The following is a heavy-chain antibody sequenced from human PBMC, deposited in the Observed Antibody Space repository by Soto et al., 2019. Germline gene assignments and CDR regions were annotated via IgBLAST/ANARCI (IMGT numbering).Heavy chain of an antibody. V-gene: IGHV4-34*01. CDR2: INHSGST. J-gene: IGHJ5*02. CDR3: ARRAVVAVTGSLDNWLDP. D-gene: IGHD2-21*01. Sequence: ASETLSLTCAVYGGSFSGYYWSWIRQPPGKGLEWIGEINHSGSTNYNPSLKSRVTISVDTSRNQFSLKVNSVTAADTAVYYCARRAVVAVTGSLDNWLDPWGQGILVT. CDR1: GGSFSGYY.